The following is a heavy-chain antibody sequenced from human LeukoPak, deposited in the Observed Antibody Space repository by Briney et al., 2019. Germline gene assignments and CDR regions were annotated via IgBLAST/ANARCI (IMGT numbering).Heavy chain of an antibody. CDR3: AMKAVPRPRLHDAFDF. Sequence: PGRSLRLSCAASGFTFSSHWMSWVRQAPGKGLEWVANIKKDGSEKYYVDAVKGRFTISRDNAKTSLYLQMNSLRADDTAVYYCAMKAVPRPRLHDAFDFWGQGTVVSVSS. CDR2: IKKDGSEK. J-gene: IGHJ3*01. V-gene: IGHV3-7*03. CDR1: GFTFSSHW. D-gene: IGHD5-24*01.